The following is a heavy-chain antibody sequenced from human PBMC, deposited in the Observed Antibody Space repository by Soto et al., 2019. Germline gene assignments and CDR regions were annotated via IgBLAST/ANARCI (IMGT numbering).Heavy chain of an antibody. CDR2: ISYDGSNK. CDR1: GFTFNSYG. J-gene: IGHJ6*02. CDR3: AKEIWFGELPYYYGMDV. D-gene: IGHD3-10*01. Sequence: QVQLVESGGGVVQPGRSLRLSCAASGFTFNSYGMHWVRQAPGKGLEWVAVISYDGSNKYYADSVKGRFTISRDNSKNTLYLQMNSLRAEDTAVYYCAKEIWFGELPYYYGMDVWGQGTTVTVSS. V-gene: IGHV3-30*18.